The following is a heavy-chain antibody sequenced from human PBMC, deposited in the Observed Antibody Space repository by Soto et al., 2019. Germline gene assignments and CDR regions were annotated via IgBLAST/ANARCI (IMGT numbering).Heavy chain of an antibody. D-gene: IGHD5-12*01. CDR1: GYTFTGYY. J-gene: IGHJ6*02. CDR2: INPNSGGT. V-gene: IGHV1-2*02. CDR3: ARGYSGYDYYYYGMDV. Sequence: ASVKVSCKASGYTFTGYYMHWVRQAPGQGLEWMGWINPNSGGTNYAQKFQGRVTMTRDTSISTAYMELSRLRSDDTAVYYCARGYSGYDYYYYGMDVWGQGTTVTVSS.